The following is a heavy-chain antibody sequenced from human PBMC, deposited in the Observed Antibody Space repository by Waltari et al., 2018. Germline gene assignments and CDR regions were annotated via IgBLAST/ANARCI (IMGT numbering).Heavy chain of an antibody. CDR2: IYNRGDT. D-gene: IGHD2-2*01. CDR3: VRDSGCSWTSCNTGNWYLDL. Sequence: QIELQESGPGLVRSSGTLSFTCTVSGDSIDNSYYWGWIRQSPGKGLEWIGKIYNRGDTYYNPSLKSRVTISIDTSKNQLSLILTSATAADSAVYYCVRDSGCSWTSCNTGNWYLDLWGRGTLATVSS. V-gene: IGHV4-38-2*02. CDR1: GDSIDNSYY. J-gene: IGHJ2*01.